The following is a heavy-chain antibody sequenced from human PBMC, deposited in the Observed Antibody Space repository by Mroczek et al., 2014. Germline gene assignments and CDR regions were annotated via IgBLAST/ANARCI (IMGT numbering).Heavy chain of an antibody. CDR1: GYTFTSYG. CDR3: ARDGRGPYIGVGSPHIVVVPAASPGFGY. J-gene: IGHJ4*02. D-gene: IGHD2-2*01. Sequence: VQLVETGAEVKKPGASVKVSCKASGYTFTSYGISWVRQAPGQGLEWMGWISAYNGNTNYAQKLQGRVTMTTDTSTSTAYMELRSLRSDDTAVYYCARDGRGPYIGVGSPHIVVVPAASPGFGYWGQGTPGHRLL. V-gene: IGHV1-18*01. CDR2: ISAYNGNT.